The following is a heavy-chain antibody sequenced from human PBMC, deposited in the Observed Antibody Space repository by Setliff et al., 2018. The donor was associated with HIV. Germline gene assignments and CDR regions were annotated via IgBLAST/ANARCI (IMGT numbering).Heavy chain of an antibody. V-gene: IGHV3-9*01. CDR2: IGWNGVSI. CDR3: ARWGSGSYERVFDY. J-gene: IGHJ4*02. D-gene: IGHD1-26*01. CDR1: GFTFDEYA. Sequence: PGGSLRLSCVASGFTFDEYALHWVRQVPGKGLEWVSSIGWNGVSIAYADSVKGRFTISRDNAKNSLFLQMNSLGVEDTALYYCARWGSGSYERVFDYWGQGMLVTVSS.